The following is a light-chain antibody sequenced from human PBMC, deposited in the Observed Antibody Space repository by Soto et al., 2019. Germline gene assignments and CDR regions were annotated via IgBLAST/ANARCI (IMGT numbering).Light chain of an antibody. CDR2: DAS. Sequence: EIVVTQSPATLSVSPGERATLSCRASQSVSSNLAWYQQKPGQAPRLLIYDASTRATGIPARFSGSGSGTEFTLTISSPQSEDFAVYYCQQFNNWPRTFGQGTKVEVK. J-gene: IGKJ1*01. V-gene: IGKV3-15*01. CDR3: QQFNNWPRT. CDR1: QSVSSN.